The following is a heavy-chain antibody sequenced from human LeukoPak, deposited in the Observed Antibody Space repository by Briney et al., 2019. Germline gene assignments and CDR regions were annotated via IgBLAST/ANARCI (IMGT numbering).Heavy chain of an antibody. CDR1: GFTFSSYW. CDR2: IKQDGSER. V-gene: IGHV3-7*05. Sequence: PGGSLRLSCAASGFTFSSYWMSWVRQAPGKGLEWMANIKQDGSERYYVDSVKGRFTISRDNAKNSVYLQMNSLRAEDMAVYYCVRDYCSGVTCYSSYWGQGTLVTVSS. CDR3: VRDYCSGVTCYSSY. J-gene: IGHJ4*02. D-gene: IGHD2-15*01.